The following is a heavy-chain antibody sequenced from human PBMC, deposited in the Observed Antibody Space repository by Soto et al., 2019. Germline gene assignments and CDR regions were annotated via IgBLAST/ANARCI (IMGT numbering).Heavy chain of an antibody. J-gene: IGHJ4*02. CDR2: ISAHNGNT. D-gene: IGHD3-10*01. CDR1: GYAFTTYG. Sequence: QVHLVQSGAEVKKPGASVKVSCQASGYAFTTYGITWVRQAPGQGLEWMGWISAHNGNTNYAQKLQGRVTVTRDTSTSTAYRELRSLRSDDTAVYYFARGRYGEYWGQGARVTVSS. V-gene: IGHV1-18*01. CDR3: ARGRYGEY.